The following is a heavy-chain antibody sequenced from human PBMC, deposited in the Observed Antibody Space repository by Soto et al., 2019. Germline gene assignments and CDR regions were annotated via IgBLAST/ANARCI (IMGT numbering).Heavy chain of an antibody. V-gene: IGHV4-59*01. CDR3: ARGLKDYPYYFDY. D-gene: IGHD4-17*01. J-gene: IGHJ4*02. CDR1: GGSISGYY. Sequence: SETLSLTCTVSGGSISGYYWSWIRQPPGKGPEWIGYIYYSGSTNYNPSLKSRVTISVDTSKNQFYLKLSSVTAADTAVYYCARGLKDYPYYFDYWGQGTLVTVPS. CDR2: IYYSGST.